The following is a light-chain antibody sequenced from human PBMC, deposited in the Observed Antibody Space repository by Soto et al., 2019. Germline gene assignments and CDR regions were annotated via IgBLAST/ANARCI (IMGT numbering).Light chain of an antibody. CDR2: GAS. CDR1: QSVDTTF. CDR3: QQYMSSVT. V-gene: IGKV3-20*01. Sequence: EIVLTQSPGSLSSSPGQRATLSCRASQSVDTTFFAWYQKKPGQAPRLLIYGASKRASGIPDRFSGSGSGTDFTLIISRLEPEDFAVYYCQQYMSSVTFGQGTKVEIK. J-gene: IGKJ1*01.